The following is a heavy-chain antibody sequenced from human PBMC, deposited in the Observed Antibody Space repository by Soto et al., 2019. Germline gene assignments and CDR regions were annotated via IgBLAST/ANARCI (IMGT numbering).Heavy chain of an antibody. D-gene: IGHD6-13*01. CDR1: GGSISSGDYY. Sequence: QVQLQESGPGLVKPSQTLSLTCTVSGGSISSGDYYWSWIRQPPGKGLEWIGYIYYSGSTYYNPSLKSRVTISVDTSKNQFSLKLSSVTAADTAVYYCARDRGLRSSSWYRVFDYWGQGTLVTVSS. J-gene: IGHJ4*02. V-gene: IGHV4-30-4*01. CDR2: IYYSGST. CDR3: ARDRGLRSSSWYRVFDY.